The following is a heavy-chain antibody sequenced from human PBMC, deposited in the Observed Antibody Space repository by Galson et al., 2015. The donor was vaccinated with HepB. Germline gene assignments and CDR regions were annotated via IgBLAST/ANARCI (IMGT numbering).Heavy chain of an antibody. CDR3: ASGRRDGYRYFDY. D-gene: IGHD5-24*01. CDR2: NFYSGST. J-gene: IGHJ4*02. Sequence: ETLSLTCTVSGGSISDSSYYWGWIRQPPGKGLEWIGSNFYSGSTYYNPSLKGRVTISVETSKNQLSLKVNSVTAADTAFYYCASGRRDGYRYFDYWGQGTLVTVSS. CDR1: GGSISDSSYY. V-gene: IGHV4-39*01.